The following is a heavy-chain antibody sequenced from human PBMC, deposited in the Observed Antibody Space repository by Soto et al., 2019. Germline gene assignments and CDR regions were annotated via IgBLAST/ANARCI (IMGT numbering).Heavy chain of an antibody. CDR1: GDSIRSYY. D-gene: IGHD3-10*01. V-gene: IGHV4-59*08. J-gene: IGHJ4*02. CDR3: SGLDYFASGRPD. CDR2: IYYSGRI. Sequence: SETLSLTCTVSGDSIRSYYWNWIRQPPGKGLEWVGYIYYSGRIKYNPSLKGRVTLSVDTSKNQFSLQLSSVTAADTAVYYCSGLDYFASGRPDWGQGTLVTVS.